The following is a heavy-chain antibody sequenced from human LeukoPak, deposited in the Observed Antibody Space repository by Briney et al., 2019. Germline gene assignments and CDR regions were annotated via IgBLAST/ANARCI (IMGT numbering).Heavy chain of an antibody. CDR3: VRGDYGAFEI. V-gene: IGHV3-7*01. CDR2: IKQDGSEK. CDR1: GFTFSRYW. J-gene: IGHJ3*02. D-gene: IGHD4-17*01. Sequence: GGSLRLSCAASGFTFSRYWMNWVRQAPGKGLEWVANIKQDGSEKYYVDSVKGRFTISRDNAKNSLYLQMNSLRAEETAVYYCVRGDYGAFEIWGQGTTVTVSS.